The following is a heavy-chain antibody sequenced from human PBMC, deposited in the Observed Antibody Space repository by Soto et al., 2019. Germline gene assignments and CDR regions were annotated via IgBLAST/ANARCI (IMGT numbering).Heavy chain of an antibody. CDR1: GYSFTSYW. CDR2: IYPGDSET. CDR3: ARSRRGAYSSGWYSPSGYYNYGIDV. D-gene: IGHD6-19*01. V-gene: IGHV5-51*01. J-gene: IGHJ6*02. Sequence: PGESLKISCKGSGYSFTSYWIGWVRQMPGKGLECMGIIYPGDSETRYSPSFQGQVTISADKSISTAYLQWTSLKASDTAMYYCARSRRGAYSSGWYSPSGYYNYGIDVWGQGTKVTVSS.